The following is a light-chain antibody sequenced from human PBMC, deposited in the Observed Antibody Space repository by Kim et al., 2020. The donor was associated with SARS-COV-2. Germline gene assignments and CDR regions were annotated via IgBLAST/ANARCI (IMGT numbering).Light chain of an antibody. CDR1: QNINSY. CDR3: QQRNDWPIT. V-gene: IGKV3-11*01. CDR2: DAS. J-gene: IGKJ5*01. Sequence: EIVLTQSPATLSLSPGERATFSCRASQNINSYLVWYQQKPGQAPRLLIYDASNRATDIPARFSGSGSGTDFTLTISSLEPEDFAIYYCQQRNDWPITFGQGTRLEIK.